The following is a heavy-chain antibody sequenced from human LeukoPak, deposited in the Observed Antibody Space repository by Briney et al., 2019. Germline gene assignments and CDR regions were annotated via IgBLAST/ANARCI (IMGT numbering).Heavy chain of an antibody. D-gene: IGHD5-24*01. CDR1: GGTFSSYA. Sequence: GASLKLSCKASGGTFSSYAISWVRQAPGQGLEWIGGIIPIFGTANHSRTFSGRVTTTTDDSSTTAYMELSSLRSADTAVYYCARRRRDGYLYEYWGQGTLVTVSS. V-gene: IGHV1-69*05. J-gene: IGHJ4*02. CDR3: ARRRRDGYLYEY. CDR2: IIPIFGTA.